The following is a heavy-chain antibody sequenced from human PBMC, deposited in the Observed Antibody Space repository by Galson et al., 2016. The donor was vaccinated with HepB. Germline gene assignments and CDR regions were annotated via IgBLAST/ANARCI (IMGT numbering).Heavy chain of an antibody. Sequence: SCKASGGTFSNYAISWVRQAPGQGLEWMGAIIPVYGTVNYAQKFQDRVTITADESTSTAYMELSSLRFEDTAVFFCARGGSYYFDYWGQGTLVTVSS. CDR1: GGTFSNYA. D-gene: IGHD1-26*01. V-gene: IGHV1-69*01. CDR2: IIPVYGTV. CDR3: ARGGSYYFDY. J-gene: IGHJ4*02.